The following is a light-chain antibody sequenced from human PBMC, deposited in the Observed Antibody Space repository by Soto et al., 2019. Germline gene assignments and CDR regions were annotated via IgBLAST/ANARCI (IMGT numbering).Light chain of an antibody. CDR3: QQYNSYSTWT. V-gene: IGKV1-5*01. Sequence: DIQMTQSPSTLSASVGDRVTITCGASQSIGRWFGWYHQKPGKAPKLLIYDASSLESGVPSRFSGSGSGTEFTLTISSLQPDDFATYYCQQYNSYSTWTFGQGTKVDIK. CDR2: DAS. J-gene: IGKJ1*01. CDR1: QSIGRW.